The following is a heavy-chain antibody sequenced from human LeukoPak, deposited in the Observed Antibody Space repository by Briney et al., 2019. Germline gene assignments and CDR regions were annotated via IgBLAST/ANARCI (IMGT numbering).Heavy chain of an antibody. Sequence: GGSLRLSCAASGFTVSSSFIYWVRRAPGKGLEWVSFIHRDDKTYYADSVKGRFTMSRDSSKNTLYLQMNSLGADDTAVYYCAREVISTPSHFDYWGQGILVTVSS. CDR3: AREVISTPSHFDY. J-gene: IGHJ4*02. CDR2: IHRDDKT. V-gene: IGHV3-53*01. D-gene: IGHD2-2*01. CDR1: GFTVSSSF.